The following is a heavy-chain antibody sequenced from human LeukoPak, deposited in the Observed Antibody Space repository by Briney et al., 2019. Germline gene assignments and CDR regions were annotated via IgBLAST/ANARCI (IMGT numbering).Heavy chain of an antibody. D-gene: IGHD6-19*01. CDR3: SRGSGWLSVY. J-gene: IGHJ4*02. CDR2: ISGGTT. CDR1: GFTFGDYL. Sequence: GGALTLSCTASGFTFGDYLMSWFRQAPGKGLEWIGFISGGTTEYAASVKGRFTISRDDSTSIAYLQMNSLTTEDTAVYYCSRGSGWLSVYWGQGTLVTVSS. V-gene: IGHV3-49*03.